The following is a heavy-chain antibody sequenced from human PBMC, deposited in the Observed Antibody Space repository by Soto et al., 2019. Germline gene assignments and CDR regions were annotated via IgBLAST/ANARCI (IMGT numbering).Heavy chain of an antibody. J-gene: IGHJ4*02. Sequence: PGGSLRLSCTASGFTFSSFGMAWVRQAPGEGLEWVSAISGSGDSSYYADSVKGRFTISRDNPNNTLYLQMSSLRAEDTAVYYCAKVGIGMFSHKHHFEHWGQGTQVTVSS. CDR1: GFTFSSFG. CDR3: AKVGIGMFSHKHHFEH. D-gene: IGHD2-2*03. V-gene: IGHV3-23*01. CDR2: ISGSGDSS.